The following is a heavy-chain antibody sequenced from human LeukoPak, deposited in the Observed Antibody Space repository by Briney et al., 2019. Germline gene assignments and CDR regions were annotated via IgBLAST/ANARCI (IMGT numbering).Heavy chain of an antibody. J-gene: IGHJ4*02. CDR3: AREGGSYHGSQFDY. Sequence: SVTVSFKASGGTFSSYAISWVRQAPGQGLEWMGRIIPIFDITNYAQKLQGRVTITADKSTSTAYMELSSLTSEDTAVYYCAREGGSYHGSQFDYWGQGTLVTVSS. D-gene: IGHD1-26*01. CDR1: GGTFSSYA. CDR2: IIPIFDIT. V-gene: IGHV1-69*04.